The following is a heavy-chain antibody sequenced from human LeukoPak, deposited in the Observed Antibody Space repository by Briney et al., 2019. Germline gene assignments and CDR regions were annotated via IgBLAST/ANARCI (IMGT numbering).Heavy chain of an antibody. CDR1: GYKFSTKW. V-gene: IGHV5-51*01. D-gene: IGHD2-21*01. CDR3: AKQNADESTGDTAQYFDY. CDR2: IHPGDSDT. J-gene: IGHJ4*01. Sequence: GEFLKIFLKGPGYKFSTKWIGWVRQKPGRGLEWIGIIHPGDSDTRSSTSFLGRVTISVDEATNIAYLEWTSLEASDTAVYYCAKQNADESTGDTAQYFDYWGQGTLVTVSS.